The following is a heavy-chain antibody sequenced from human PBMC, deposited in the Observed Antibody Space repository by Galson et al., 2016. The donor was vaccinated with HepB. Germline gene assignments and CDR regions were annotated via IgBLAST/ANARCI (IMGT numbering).Heavy chain of an antibody. J-gene: IGHJ4*01. CDR1: GFTVTNYY. CDR2: LYTGDNT. V-gene: IGHV3-53*01. Sequence: SLRLSCAASGFTVTNYYMNWVRQAPGKGLEWISVLYTGDNTNYADSVKGRFVISRDKSRNTLYLQLNTLRPEYTAMYFCARGVGLTGPPFFDSWGHGALVTVSS. D-gene: IGHD1-20*01. CDR3: ARGVGLTGPPFFDS.